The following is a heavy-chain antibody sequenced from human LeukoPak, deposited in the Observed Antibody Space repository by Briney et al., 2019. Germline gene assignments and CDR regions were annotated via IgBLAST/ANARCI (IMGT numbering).Heavy chain of an antibody. Sequence: AASVTVSCTASGYTFTSYGISWVRQAPGQGLEWMGWISAYNGNTNYAQKLQGRVTMTTDTSTSTAYMELRSLRSDDTAVYYCARGDIAVAGQAYVFDYWGQGTLVTVSS. V-gene: IGHV1-18*01. J-gene: IGHJ4*02. CDR1: GYTFTSYG. CDR2: ISAYNGNT. CDR3: ARGDIAVAGQAYVFDY. D-gene: IGHD6-19*01.